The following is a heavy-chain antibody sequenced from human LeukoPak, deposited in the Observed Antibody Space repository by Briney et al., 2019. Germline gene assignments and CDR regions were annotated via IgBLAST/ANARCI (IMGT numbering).Heavy chain of an antibody. CDR3: ARVGPVDTAMVTPFSLGMDV. Sequence: SQTLSLTCTVSGGSISSGGYYWSWIRQHPGKGLEWIGNIYYGGSTYYNPSLKSRVIISVDTSKNQFSLKVSSVTAADTAVYYCARVGPVDTAMVTPFSLGMDVWGQGTTVTVSS. V-gene: IGHV4-31*03. CDR2: IYYGGST. D-gene: IGHD5-18*01. J-gene: IGHJ6*02. CDR1: GGSISSGGYY.